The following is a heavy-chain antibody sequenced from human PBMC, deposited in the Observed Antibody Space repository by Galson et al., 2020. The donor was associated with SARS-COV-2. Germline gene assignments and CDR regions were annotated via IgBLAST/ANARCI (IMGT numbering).Heavy chain of an antibody. CDR3: TSIVGATYFEYFQH. Sequence: GESLKLYCAASGFPFSGSALHWVRQASGKGLEWVGRIRNKAHSYATAYAASVKGRFTISRDDSKNTAYLQMNSLKTEDTAVYYCTSIVGATYFEYFQHWGQGTLVTVSS. D-gene: IGHD1-26*01. J-gene: IGHJ1*01. V-gene: IGHV3-73*01. CDR2: IRNKAHSYAT. CDR1: GFPFSGSA.